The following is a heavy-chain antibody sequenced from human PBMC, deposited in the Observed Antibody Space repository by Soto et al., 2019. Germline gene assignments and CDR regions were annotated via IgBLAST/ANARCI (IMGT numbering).Heavy chain of an antibody. CDR1: GFTFSSYA. J-gene: IGHJ4*02. Sequence: PVVSLRLSCSASGFTFSSYAMSWVRQAPGKGLEWVSAISGSGGSTYYADSVKGRFTISRDNSKNTLYLQMNSLRAEDTAVYYCAKDMIAVAGQSYFDYWGQGTLVTVSS. D-gene: IGHD6-19*01. CDR2: ISGSGGST. V-gene: IGHV3-23*01. CDR3: AKDMIAVAGQSYFDY.